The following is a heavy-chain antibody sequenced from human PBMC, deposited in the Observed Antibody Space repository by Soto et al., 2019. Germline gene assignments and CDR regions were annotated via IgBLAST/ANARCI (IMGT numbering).Heavy chain of an antibody. CDR2: IIPIFGTA. CDR1: GGTFSSYA. D-gene: IGHD4-17*01. V-gene: IGHV1-69*13. CDR3: ARARNHMTTLYYYGMDV. J-gene: IGHJ6*02. Sequence: VASVKVSCKASGGTFSSYAISWVRQAPGQGLEWMGGIIPIFGTANYAQKFQGRVTITADESTSTAYMELSSLRSEDTAVYYCARARNHMTTLYYYGMDVWGQGTTVTVSS.